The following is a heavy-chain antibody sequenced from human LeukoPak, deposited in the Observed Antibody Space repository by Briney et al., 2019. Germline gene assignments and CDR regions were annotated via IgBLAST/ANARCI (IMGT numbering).Heavy chain of an antibody. Sequence: GESLKISCKASGYSFTSNWIGWVRQMPGKGLEWMGIIYPGDSDTRYSPSFQGQVTMSADKSISTAYLQWSSLKASDTAMYYCARGPMYYDFWSGYLVDYWGQGTPVSVSS. CDR3: ARGPMYYDFWSGYLVDY. CDR2: IYPGDSDT. J-gene: IGHJ4*02. V-gene: IGHV5-51*01. D-gene: IGHD3-3*01. CDR1: GYSFTSNW.